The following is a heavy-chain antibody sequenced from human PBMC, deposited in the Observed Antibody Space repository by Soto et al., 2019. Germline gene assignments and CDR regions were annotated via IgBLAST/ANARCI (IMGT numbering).Heavy chain of an antibody. D-gene: IGHD6-13*01. CDR2: MYYRGST. CDR3: ARGYRQSGYSSSWVFDY. CDR1: GGSINSGGYY. J-gene: IGHJ4*02. V-gene: IGHV4-31*03. Sequence: QVQLRESGPGLVKPSQTLSLTCTVSGGSINSGGYYWNWIRQHPGKGLEWIGYMYYRGSTYYNPFLRRRVIISADTSANHFSLKLSCVTAADTAVYFCARGYRQSGYSSSWVFDYWGQGTLVNVSS.